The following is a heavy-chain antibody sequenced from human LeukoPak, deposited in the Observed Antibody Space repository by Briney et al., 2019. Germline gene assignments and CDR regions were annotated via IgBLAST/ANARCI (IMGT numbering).Heavy chain of an antibody. Sequence: GGSLRLSCAASGFTFDDYGMSWVRQGPGKGLEWVSGINWNGGSTGYADSVKGRFTISRDNAKNSLYLQMNSLRAEDTALYYCVRETYCGGDCYSKGFDYWGQGTLVTVPS. CDR1: GFTFDDYG. D-gene: IGHD2-21*02. V-gene: IGHV3-20*04. J-gene: IGHJ4*02. CDR3: VRETYCGGDCYSKGFDY. CDR2: INWNGGST.